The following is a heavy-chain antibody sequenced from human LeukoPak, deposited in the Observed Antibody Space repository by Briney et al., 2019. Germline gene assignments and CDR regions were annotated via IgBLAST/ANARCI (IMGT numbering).Heavy chain of an antibody. CDR3: ARDGHEYSSSSGFDP. CDR1: GFTVSSNY. Sequence: GGSLRLSCAASGFTVSSNYMSWVRQAPGKGLEWVSVIYSGDTTYYAASVKGRFTISRDNSKNTLYLQMNSLRAEDTAVYYCARDGHEYSSSSGFDPWGQGTLVTVSS. D-gene: IGHD6-6*01. V-gene: IGHV3-53*01. J-gene: IGHJ5*02. CDR2: IYSGDTT.